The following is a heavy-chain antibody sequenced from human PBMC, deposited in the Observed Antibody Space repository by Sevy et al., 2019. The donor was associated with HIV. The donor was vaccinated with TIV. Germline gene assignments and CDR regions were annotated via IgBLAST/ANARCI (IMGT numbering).Heavy chain of an antibody. D-gene: IGHD3-3*01. Sequence: ASVKVSCKASGGTFSSYAISWVRQAPGQGLEWMGGIIPIFGTANYAQKFQGRVTITADESTSTADMELSSLRSEDTAVYYCVEGGTYYDFWSGYSSDAFDIWGQGTMVTVSS. CDR3: VEGGTYYDFWSGYSSDAFDI. V-gene: IGHV1-69*13. CDR1: GGTFSSYA. J-gene: IGHJ3*02. CDR2: IIPIFGTA.